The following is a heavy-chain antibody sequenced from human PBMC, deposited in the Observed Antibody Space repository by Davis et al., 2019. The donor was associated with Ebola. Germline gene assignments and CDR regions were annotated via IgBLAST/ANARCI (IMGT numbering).Heavy chain of an antibody. V-gene: IGHV1-24*01. D-gene: IGHD3-22*01. Sequence: ASVKVSCKASGYTFTGYYMHWVRQAPGKGLEWMGGFDPEDGETIYAQKFQGRVTMTEDTSTDTAYMELSSLRSEDTAVYYCATRVFYDSSAEAGAFDIWGQGTMVTVSS. CDR1: GYTFTGYY. CDR3: ATRVFYDSSAEAGAFDI. CDR2: FDPEDGET. J-gene: IGHJ3*02.